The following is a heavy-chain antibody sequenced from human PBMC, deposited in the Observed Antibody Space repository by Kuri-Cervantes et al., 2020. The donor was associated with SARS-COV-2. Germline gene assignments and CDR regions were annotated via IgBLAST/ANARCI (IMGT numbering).Heavy chain of an antibody. Sequence: GGSLRLSCAASGFTFSSYEMNWVRQAPGKGLEWVSYISSSGSTIYYADSVKGRFTISRDNSKNTLYLQMNSLRAEDTAVYYCARDSRGYSGAFNWFDPWGHGTLVTVSS. D-gene: IGHD5-12*01. CDR1: GFTFSSYE. CDR2: ISSSGSTI. V-gene: IGHV3-48*03. J-gene: IGHJ5*02. CDR3: ARDSRGYSGAFNWFDP.